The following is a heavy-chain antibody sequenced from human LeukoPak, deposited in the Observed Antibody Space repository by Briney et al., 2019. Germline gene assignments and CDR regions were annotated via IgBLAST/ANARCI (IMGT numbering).Heavy chain of an antibody. V-gene: IGHV4-39*01. CDR1: GGSISSSSYY. CDR2: IYYRGST. CDR3: ARVRDEDAFDI. Sequence: PSETLSLTCTVSGGSISSSSYYWGWIRQPPGKGLEWIGSIYYRGSTYYNPSLKSRVTISVDTSKNQFSLKLSSVTAADTAMYYCARVRDEDAFDIWGQGTMVTVSS. D-gene: IGHD4/OR15-4a*01. J-gene: IGHJ3*02.